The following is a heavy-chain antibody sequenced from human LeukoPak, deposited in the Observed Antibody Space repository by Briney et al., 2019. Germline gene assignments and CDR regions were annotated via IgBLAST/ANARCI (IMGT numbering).Heavy chain of an antibody. CDR2: IYYNGDT. Sequence: SETLSLTFTVSSGSISSTTYYWAWIRQPPGKGLEWIGSIYYNGDTYYNPSLKSRVIISADTSKNQFSLKLTSVTAADTAAYYCARGPNTAGNYRAFDLWGQGTKVTVSS. CDR3: ARGPNTAGNYRAFDL. V-gene: IGHV4-39*07. D-gene: IGHD4-11*01. J-gene: IGHJ3*01. CDR1: SGSISSTTYY.